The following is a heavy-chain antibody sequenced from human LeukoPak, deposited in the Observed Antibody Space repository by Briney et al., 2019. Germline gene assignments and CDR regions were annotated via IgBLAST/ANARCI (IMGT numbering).Heavy chain of an antibody. J-gene: IGHJ6*02. V-gene: IGHV3-7*03. CDR2: MDGGGSAT. CDR1: GFAFNSYW. CDR3: ARGKPVTGTPDYYSYGMDV. D-gene: IGHD1-20*01. Sequence: GGSLRLSCAASGFAFNSYWMSWVRQTPGKGLEWVATMDGGGSATYYVDSVKGRFTITRDNAKNSLFLQMNSLRAEDTALYYCARGKPVTGTPDYYSYGMDVWGQGTMVTVSS.